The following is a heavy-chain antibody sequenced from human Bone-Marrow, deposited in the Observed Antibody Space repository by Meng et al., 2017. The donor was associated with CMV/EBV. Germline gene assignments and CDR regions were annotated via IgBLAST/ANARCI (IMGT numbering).Heavy chain of an antibody. CDR3: ATVGLGMNWFDP. CDR2: INHSGNT. Sequence: QGPPPEGGAGLLKPSEPLSLTCAVYGWSFSGYYWSWIRQPPGKGLEWIAEINHSGNTNYNPSLKSRVTISVDTSKNQFSLKLSSVTAADTAVYYCATVGLGMNWFDPWGQGTLVTVSS. CDR1: GWSFSGYY. V-gene: IGHV4-34*01. J-gene: IGHJ5*02.